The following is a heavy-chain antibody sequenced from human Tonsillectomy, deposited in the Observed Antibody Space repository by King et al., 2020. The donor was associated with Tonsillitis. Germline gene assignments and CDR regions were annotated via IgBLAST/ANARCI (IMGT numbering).Heavy chain of an antibody. D-gene: IGHD3-22*01. CDR1: GFTFSDYY. Sequence: VQLVESGGGLVKPGGSLRLSCAASGFTFSDYYISWIRQAPGKGLEWGSYISSSGSTIYYAASVKGRFTISRDNAKNSLYRQMNSLSADDTAVYYCARERITMLVMVNDAFDIWGQGTMVTVSS. CDR3: ARERITMLVMVNDAFDI. J-gene: IGHJ3*02. CDR2: ISSSGSTI. V-gene: IGHV3-11*01.